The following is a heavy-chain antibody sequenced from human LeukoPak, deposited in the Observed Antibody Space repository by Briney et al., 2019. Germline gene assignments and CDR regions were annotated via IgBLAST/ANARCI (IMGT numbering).Heavy chain of an antibody. Sequence: ASVKVSCKASGYTFTSYGTSWVRQAPGQGLEWMGWISAYNGNTNYAQKLQGRVTMTTDTSTSTAYMELRSLRSDDTAVYYCAREALRFLEWLPSPDYMDVWGKGTTVTVSS. CDR2: ISAYNGNT. CDR3: AREALRFLEWLPSPDYMDV. D-gene: IGHD3-3*01. CDR1: GYTFTSYG. J-gene: IGHJ6*03. V-gene: IGHV1-18*01.